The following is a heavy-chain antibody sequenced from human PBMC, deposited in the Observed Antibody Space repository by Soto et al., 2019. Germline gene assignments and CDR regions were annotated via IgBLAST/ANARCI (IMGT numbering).Heavy chain of an antibody. CDR3: ARLVVVAPVANA. CDR2: IFYTGTT. CDR1: GGSISYNSYY. Sequence: SETLSLTCSVSGGSISYNSYYWGWIRQPPGKGLEWVGGIFYTGTTYYSPSLKDRVTISVDTSKNSFSLNLTSVTATDTAVYFCARLVVVAPVANAWGQGTLVTVSS. J-gene: IGHJ5*02. V-gene: IGHV4-39*02. D-gene: IGHD2-21*01.